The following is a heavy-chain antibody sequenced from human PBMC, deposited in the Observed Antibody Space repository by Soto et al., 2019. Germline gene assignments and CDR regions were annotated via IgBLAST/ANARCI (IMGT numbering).Heavy chain of an antibody. CDR3: ARDSIQNDFDY. V-gene: IGHV4-30-4*01. CDR1: GGSISSGDYY. D-gene: IGHD2-2*01. Sequence: SETLSLTCTVSGGSISSGDYYWSWIRQPPGKGLEWIGYIYYSGSTYYNPSLKSRVTISVDTSKNQFSLKLSSVTAADTAVYYCARDSIQNDFDYWGQGTLVTVSS. CDR2: IYYSGST. J-gene: IGHJ4*02.